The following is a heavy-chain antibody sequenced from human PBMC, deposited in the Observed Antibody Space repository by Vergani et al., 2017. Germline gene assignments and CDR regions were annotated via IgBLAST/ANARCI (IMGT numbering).Heavy chain of an antibody. V-gene: IGHV7-4-1*02. CDR1: GYTFANLP. CDR2: INTKSGNP. Sequence: QVQLLQSGSELKKPGASVRISCEASGYTFANLPLMWVRQAPGQGLEFMGWINTKSGNPTYAPGFTGRFVFYLDTSVSTAYLQISGLKAEDSAVYYCARGRQWRLTEYLYGMDVWGQGTTVTVSS. D-gene: IGHD6-19*01. J-gene: IGHJ6*02. CDR3: ARGRQWRLTEYLYGMDV.